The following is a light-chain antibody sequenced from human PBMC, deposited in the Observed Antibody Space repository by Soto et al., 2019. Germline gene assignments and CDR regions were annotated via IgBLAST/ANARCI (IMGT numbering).Light chain of an antibody. CDR2: WAS. CDR1: QSVLHTSNNKNY. Sequence: DIVMTQSPDSLAVSLGERATINCKSSQSVLHTSNNKNYLAWYQQKPGQPPKLLIYWASTRESGVPDRFSGSGSGTDFTLTISSLQAEDVAVYYCQQYYGNPLTFGQGTKLE. V-gene: IGKV4-1*01. J-gene: IGKJ2*01. CDR3: QQYYGNPLT.